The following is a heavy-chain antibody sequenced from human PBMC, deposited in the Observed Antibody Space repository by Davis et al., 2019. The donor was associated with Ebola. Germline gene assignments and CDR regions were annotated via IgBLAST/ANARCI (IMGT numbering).Heavy chain of an antibody. D-gene: IGHD6-13*01. Sequence: GESLKISCAASGFTFSGSAMHWVSQASGKGLEWVGRIRSKANSYATAYAASVKGRFTISRDDSKNTAYLQMNSLRAEDTAVYYCARDRYSSSWYGYWGQGTLVTVSS. CDR2: IRSKANSYAT. J-gene: IGHJ4*02. V-gene: IGHV3-73*01. CDR1: GFTFSGSA. CDR3: ARDRYSSSWYGY.